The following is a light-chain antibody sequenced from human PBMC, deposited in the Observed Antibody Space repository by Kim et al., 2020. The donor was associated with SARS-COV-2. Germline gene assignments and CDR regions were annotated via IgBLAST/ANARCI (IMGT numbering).Light chain of an antibody. Sequence: DIVMTQSPDSLAVSLGERATLNCKSSQTVLYNSNNKNYLAWYQQKPGQAPKLLIYWASIRESRVYDRFSGSGSETDFTLTISSLQAEDVAVYYCQQYYSTPPSFGQGTKLEI. CDR1: QTVLYNSNNKNY. CDR3: QQYYSTPPS. V-gene: IGKV4-1*01. J-gene: IGKJ2*03. CDR2: WAS.